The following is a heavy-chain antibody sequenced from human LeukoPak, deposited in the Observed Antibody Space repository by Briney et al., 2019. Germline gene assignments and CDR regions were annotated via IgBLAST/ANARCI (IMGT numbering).Heavy chain of an antibody. D-gene: IGHD4-17*01. V-gene: IGHV1-69*05. Sequence: SVKVSCKASGGTFSSYAISWVRQAPGQGLEWMGRIIPIFGTANYAQKFQGRVTITTDESTSTAYMELSSLRSEDTAVYYCARADLDYGDYGDFDYWGQGTLVTASS. CDR1: GGTFSSYA. CDR3: ARADLDYGDYGDFDY. CDR2: IIPIFGTA. J-gene: IGHJ4*02.